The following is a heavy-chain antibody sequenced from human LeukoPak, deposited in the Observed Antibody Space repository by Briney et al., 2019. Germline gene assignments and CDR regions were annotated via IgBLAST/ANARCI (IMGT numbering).Heavy chain of an antibody. CDR3: ARVRYCSSTSCSTFDL. Sequence: SETLSLTCTVSGGSISTYNWNWIRQPPGKGLEWIGSIYHSGSTSYNPSLKSRGTISVDTYKTQFSLKLSSVTAADTAVYYCARVRYCSSTSCSTFDLWGRGTLGTVSS. D-gene: IGHD2-2*01. CDR2: IYHSGST. V-gene: IGHV4-38-2*02. CDR1: GGSISTYN. J-gene: IGHJ2*01.